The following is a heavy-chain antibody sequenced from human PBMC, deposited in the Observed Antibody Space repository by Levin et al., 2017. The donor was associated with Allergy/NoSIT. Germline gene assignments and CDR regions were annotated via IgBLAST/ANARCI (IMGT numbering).Heavy chain of an antibody. Sequence: ASVKVSCKASGYTFTSYGINWVRQAPGEGLEWMGWISAYSGNTYYPQKLQGRVTLTTDTSTSTAYMELRNLRSDDTAVYYCAKDRVAPADINSLPFAIWGQGTMVTVSS. CDR1: GYTFTSYG. D-gene: IGHD2-2*01. V-gene: IGHV1-18*01. CDR2: ISAYSGNT. J-gene: IGHJ3*02. CDR3: AKDRVAPADINSLPFAI.